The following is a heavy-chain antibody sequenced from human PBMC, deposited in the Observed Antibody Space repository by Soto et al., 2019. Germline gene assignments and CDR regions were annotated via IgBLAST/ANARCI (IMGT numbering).Heavy chain of an antibody. CDR2: ISSSGSTI. CDR1: GFTFSDYY. D-gene: IGHD3-9*01. V-gene: IGHV3-11*01. Sequence: QVQLVESGGGLVKPGGSLRLSCAASGFTFSDYYMSWIRQAPGKGLEWVSYISSSGSTIYYADSVKGRFTISRDNAKNSLYLQMNSLRAEDTAVYYCARGRANYDILTGFSNFNYYYYYMDVWGKGTTVTGSS. CDR3: ARGRANYDILTGFSNFNYYYYYMDV. J-gene: IGHJ6*03.